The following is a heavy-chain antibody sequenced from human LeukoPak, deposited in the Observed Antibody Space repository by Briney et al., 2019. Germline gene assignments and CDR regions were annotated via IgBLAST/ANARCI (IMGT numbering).Heavy chain of an antibody. D-gene: IGHD2-8*02. CDR3: ASKGCTGGNCKHYFDY. J-gene: IGHJ4*02. CDR2: IKQDGSEE. CDR1: GFTFSYYW. V-gene: IGHV3-7*03. Sequence: GGSLRLSCAASGFTFSYYWMSWVRQAPGKGLEWVANIKQDGSEEYYVDSVKGRFTISRDNAKNSLYLQMNSLRAEDTAVYYCASKGCTGGNCKHYFDYWGQGTLVTVAS.